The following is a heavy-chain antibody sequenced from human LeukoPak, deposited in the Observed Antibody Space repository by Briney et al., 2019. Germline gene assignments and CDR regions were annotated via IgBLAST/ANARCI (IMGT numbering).Heavy chain of an antibody. CDR1: GYRFNKYY. V-gene: IGHV1-46*02. D-gene: IGHD3-16*02. CDR2: FNPSDKT. J-gene: IGHJ5*02. CDR3: AREWPHTYRFDP. Sequence: VASVTVSYKGSGYRFNKYYKHWVRRAPGQGPEGMGMFNPSDKTVYRQNFLDSLTVTGDTSTSTVYMELYSLTSEDTAVYYCAREWPHTYRFDPWGQGTLVTVSS.